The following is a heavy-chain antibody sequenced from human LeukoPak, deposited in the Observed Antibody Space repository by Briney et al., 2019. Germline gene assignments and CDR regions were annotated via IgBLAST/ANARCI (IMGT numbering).Heavy chain of an antibody. CDR2: IIPILGIA. CDR3: ARSGYSSSWLPFDY. Sequence: ASVKVSCKASGYTFTGYYMHWVRQAPGQGLEWMGRIIPILGIANYAQKFQGRVTITADKSTSTAYMELSSLRSEDTAVYYCARSGYSSSWLPFDYWGQGTLVTVSS. D-gene: IGHD6-13*01. J-gene: IGHJ4*02. CDR1: GYTFTGYY. V-gene: IGHV1-69*02.